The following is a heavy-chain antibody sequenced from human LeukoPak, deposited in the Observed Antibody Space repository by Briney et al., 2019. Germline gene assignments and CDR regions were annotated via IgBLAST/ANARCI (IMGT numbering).Heavy chain of an antibody. J-gene: IGHJ4*02. CDR1: GFTFSSYA. Sequence: GGSLRLSCAASGFTFSSYAMSWVRQAPGQGLEWVSAISGSGGSTYYADCVKGRFTISRDNSKNTLYLQMNSLRAEDTAVYYCAKQYSSSWYYFDYWGQGTLVTVSS. CDR3: AKQYSSSWYYFDY. D-gene: IGHD6-13*01. CDR2: ISGSGGST. V-gene: IGHV3-23*01.